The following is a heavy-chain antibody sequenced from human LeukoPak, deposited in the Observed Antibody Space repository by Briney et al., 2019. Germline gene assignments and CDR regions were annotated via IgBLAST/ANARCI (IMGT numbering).Heavy chain of an antibody. Sequence: GGSLRLSCAASGFTFDDYAMHWVRQAPGKGLEWVSLISGDGGSTYYADSVKGRFTISRDNSKNSLYLQMSSLRTEDTALYYCARGFYYYGRSGSTEYWGQGTLVTVSS. CDR3: ARGFYYYGRSGSTEY. CDR1: GFTFDDYA. J-gene: IGHJ4*02. CDR2: ISGDGGST. V-gene: IGHV3-43*02. D-gene: IGHD3-22*01.